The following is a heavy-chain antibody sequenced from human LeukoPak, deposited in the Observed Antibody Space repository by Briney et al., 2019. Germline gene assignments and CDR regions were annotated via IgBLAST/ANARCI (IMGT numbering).Heavy chain of an antibody. CDR1: GFTFSSYG. V-gene: IGHV3-30*02. CDR3: AKGSPGGSAPDYFDY. Sequence: QPGGSLRLSCAASGFTFSSYGMHWVRQAPGKGLEWVAFIRYDGSNKYYADSVKGRFTISRDNSKNTLYLQMNSLRAEDTAVYYCAKGSPGGSAPDYFDYWGQGTLVTVSS. CDR2: IRYDGSNK. J-gene: IGHJ4*02. D-gene: IGHD3-10*01.